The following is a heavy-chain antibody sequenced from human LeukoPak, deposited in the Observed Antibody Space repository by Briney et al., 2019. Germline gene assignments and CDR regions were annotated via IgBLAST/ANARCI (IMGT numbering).Heavy chain of an antibody. J-gene: IGHJ4*02. V-gene: IGHV1-46*03. CDR2: INPSGGST. Sequence: ASVKVSCKASGYTFTSYYMHWVRRAPGQGLEWMGIINPSGGSTSYAQKFQGRVTMTRDTSTSTVYMGLSSLRSEDTAVYYCATLGATLDYWGQGTLVTVSS. D-gene: IGHD1-26*01. CDR1: GYTFTSYY. CDR3: ATLGATLDY.